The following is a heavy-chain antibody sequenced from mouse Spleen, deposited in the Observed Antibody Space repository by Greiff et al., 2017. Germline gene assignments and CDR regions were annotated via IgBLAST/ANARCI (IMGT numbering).Heavy chain of an antibody. D-gene: IGHD1-2*01. CDR2: ISSGSSTI. J-gene: IGHJ4*01. Sequence: EVQVVESGGDLVKPGGSLKLSCAASGFTFSSFGMHWVRQAPEKGLEWVAYISSGSSTIYYADTVKGRFTISRDNPKNTLFLQMTSLRSEDTAMYYCARSYYGYDYAMDYWGQGTSVTVSS. CDR1: GFTFSSFG. V-gene: IGHV5-17*02. CDR3: ARSYYGYDYAMDY.